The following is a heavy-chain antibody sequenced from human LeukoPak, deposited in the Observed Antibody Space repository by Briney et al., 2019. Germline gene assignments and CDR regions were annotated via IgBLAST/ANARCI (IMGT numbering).Heavy chain of an antibody. J-gene: IGHJ5*02. CDR2: MNPITRNT. D-gene: IGHD2-15*01. CDR3: ARGHRFRGNCRGVTCWVWFDP. CDR1: CYTFSRYE. V-gene: IGHV1-8*01. Sequence: ASVQVSCKASCYTFSRYEIHWVRQDTGQGLEWVGSMNPITRNTAYAEKFQGRVTMTRDTSIDTAYMELSSLRSEDTAIYYCARGHRFRGNCRGVTCWVWFDPWGRGNLVTVSS.